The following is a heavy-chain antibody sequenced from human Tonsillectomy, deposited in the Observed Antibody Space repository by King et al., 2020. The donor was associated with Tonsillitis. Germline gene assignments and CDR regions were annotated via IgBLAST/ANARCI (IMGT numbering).Heavy chain of an antibody. CDR2: IIPIFGTP. CDR3: ARDRTILGVGTYFGY. CDR1: GGTFASYG. J-gene: IGHJ4*02. D-gene: IGHD3-3*01. V-gene: IGHV1-69*01. Sequence: VQLVESGAEVKRPGSSVKVSCKASGGTFASYGFSWVRQAPGQGLEWMGGIIPIFGTPNHAQKFQGRLTITADESTSTVYMELSSLRSGDTAVYYCARDRTILGVGTYFGYWGQGTLVTVSA.